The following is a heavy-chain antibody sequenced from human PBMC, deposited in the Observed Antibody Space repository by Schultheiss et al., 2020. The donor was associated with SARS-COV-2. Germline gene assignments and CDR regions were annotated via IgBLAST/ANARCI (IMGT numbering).Heavy chain of an antibody. CDR1: GGSFSGYY. V-gene: IGHV4-34*01. J-gene: IGHJ6*02. CDR2: INHSGST. Sequence: SETLSLTCAVYGGSFSGYYWSWIRQPPGKGLEWIGEINHSGSTNYNPSLKIRVIISVDTSKNQFSLKLSSVTAADTAMYYCARDNPMDVWGQGTTVTVSS. CDR3: ARDNPMDV.